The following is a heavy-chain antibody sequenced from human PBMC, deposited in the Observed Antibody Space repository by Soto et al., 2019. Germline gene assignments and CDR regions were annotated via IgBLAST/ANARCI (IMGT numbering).Heavy chain of an antibody. CDR2: ISNYNGDT. D-gene: IGHD3-10*02. Sequence: QVQLVQSGAEVKKPGASVKVSCKASGYTFTSYGISWVRQAPGQGLEWMGWISNYNGDTNYAQKLQGSVTMTTDTSTSTAYMELRSLKSDDAAVYYCTGGGQLFAGSYFDYWGQGTLVTVSS. V-gene: IGHV1-18*01. CDR3: TGGGQLFAGSYFDY. CDR1: GYTFTSYG. J-gene: IGHJ4*02.